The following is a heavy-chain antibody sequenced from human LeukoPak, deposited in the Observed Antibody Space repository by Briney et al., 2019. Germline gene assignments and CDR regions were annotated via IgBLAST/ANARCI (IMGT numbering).Heavy chain of an antibody. V-gene: IGHV4-39*07. Sequence: SETLSLTCSVSGGSISSRSYYWGWIRQPPGKGLEWIGSIYHSGSTYYNPSLKSRVTISVDTSKNQFSLKLSSVTAADTAVYYCARNPYIAAAGTGSYYFDYWGQGTLVTVSS. D-gene: IGHD6-13*01. CDR1: GGSISSRSYY. J-gene: IGHJ4*02. CDR2: IYHSGST. CDR3: ARNPYIAAAGTGSYYFDY.